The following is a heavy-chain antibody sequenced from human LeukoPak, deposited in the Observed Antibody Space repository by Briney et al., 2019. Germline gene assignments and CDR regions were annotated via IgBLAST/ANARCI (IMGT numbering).Heavy chain of an antibody. CDR3: ARDPERAPGDMDV. Sequence: GGSLRLSCAASGFTFSSYSMNWVRQAPGKGLEWVSSISSSSSYIYYADSVKGRFTISRDNAKNSLYLQMNSLRAEDTAVYYCARDPERAPGDMDVWGKGTTDTVSS. D-gene: IGHD1-1*01. CDR2: ISSSSSYI. CDR1: GFTFSSYS. J-gene: IGHJ6*03. V-gene: IGHV3-21*01.